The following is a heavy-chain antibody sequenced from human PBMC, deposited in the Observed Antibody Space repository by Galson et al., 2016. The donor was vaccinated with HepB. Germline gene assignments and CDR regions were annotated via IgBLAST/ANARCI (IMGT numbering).Heavy chain of an antibody. CDR1: GYTFTTYY. J-gene: IGHJ4*02. CDR2: INPSGGST. D-gene: IGHD3-22*01. CDR3: ARDFPEDSSGYYYHDY. Sequence: SVKVSCKASGYTFTTYYMHWVRQAPGQGLEWMGIINPSGGSTSYAQKFQGRVTMTRDTSTSTVYMELSSLISEDTAVYYCARDFPEDSSGYYYHDYWGQGTMVTVSS. V-gene: IGHV1-46*01.